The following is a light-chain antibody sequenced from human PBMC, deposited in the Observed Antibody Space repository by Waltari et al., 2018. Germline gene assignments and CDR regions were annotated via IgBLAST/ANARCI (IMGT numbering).Light chain of an antibody. CDR2: WAS. V-gene: IGKV4-1*01. Sequence: IVMTSSPESLAVSLRATATITCTSSQSILYTSNNKNYLAWYQQKPGQPPRLLIYWASSRDSGVPDRFSGSGSGTDFTLTISSLQAEDVAVYYCQQYFDNPRTFGQGTRLEIK. CDR1: QSILYTSNNKNY. J-gene: IGKJ2*01. CDR3: QQYFDNPRT.